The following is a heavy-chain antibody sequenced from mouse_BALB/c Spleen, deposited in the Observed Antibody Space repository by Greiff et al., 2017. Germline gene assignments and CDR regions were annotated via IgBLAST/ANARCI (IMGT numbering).Heavy chain of an antibody. J-gene: IGHJ4*01. CDR1: GFTFSSYA. Sequence: EVKLVESGGGLVKPGGSLKLSCAASGFTFSSYAMSWVRQTPEKRLEWVATISSGGSYTYYPDSVKGRFTISRDNAKNTLYLQMSSLRSEDTAMYYCARQEGGYAMDYWGQGTSVTVSS. CDR3: ARQEGGYAMDY. CDR2: ISSGGSYT. V-gene: IGHV5-9-3*01.